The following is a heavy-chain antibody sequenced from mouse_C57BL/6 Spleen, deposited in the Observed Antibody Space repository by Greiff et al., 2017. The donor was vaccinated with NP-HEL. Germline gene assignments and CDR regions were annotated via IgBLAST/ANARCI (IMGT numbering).Heavy chain of an antibody. D-gene: IGHD3-2*02. Sequence: QVQLQQPGAELVMPGASVKLSCKASGYTFTSYWMHWVKQRPGQGLEWIGEIDPSDSYTNYNQKFKGKSTLTVDKSSSTAYMQLSSLTSEDSAVYYCARLEGQLRPAWFAYWGQGTLVTVSA. CDR1: GYTFTSYW. V-gene: IGHV1-69*01. CDR3: ARLEGQLRPAWFAY. J-gene: IGHJ3*01. CDR2: IDPSDSYT.